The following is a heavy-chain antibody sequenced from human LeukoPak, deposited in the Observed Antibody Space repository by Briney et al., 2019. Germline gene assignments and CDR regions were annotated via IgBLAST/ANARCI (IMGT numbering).Heavy chain of an antibody. J-gene: IGHJ4*02. CDR1: GFTFSSYG. D-gene: IGHD3-9*01. V-gene: IGHV3-30*18. CDR3: AKEADDILTGSFIDY. CDR2: ISYDGSNE. Sequence: GRSLRLSCAASGFTFSSYGMHRVRQAPGKGLEWVAVISYDGSNEYYADSVKGRFTISRDNSKNTLYLQMNSLRAEDTAVYYCAKEADDILTGSFIDYWGQGTLVTVSS.